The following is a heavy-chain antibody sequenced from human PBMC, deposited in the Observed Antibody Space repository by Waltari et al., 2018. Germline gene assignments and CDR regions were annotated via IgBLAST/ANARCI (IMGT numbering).Heavy chain of an antibody. CDR2: VNPNREST. CDR3: ARDGSFDF. CDR1: GYTFSDYY. V-gene: IGHV1-2*02. J-gene: IGHJ4*02. Sequence: QVPLVQSGAVVKKPGASVKVSCKAFGYTFSDYYMHWVRQAPGQGLEWMGWVNPNRESTKYAQKFQGRVTLTRDTSINTVYMELSILRSDDTALYYCARDGSFDFWGQGTLVTVSS.